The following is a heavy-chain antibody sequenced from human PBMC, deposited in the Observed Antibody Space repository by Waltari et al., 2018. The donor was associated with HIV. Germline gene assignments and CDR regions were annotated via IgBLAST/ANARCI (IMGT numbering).Heavy chain of an antibody. CDR2: TYYRSEWHH. CDR3: VRDSYGFDT. J-gene: IGHJ5*02. CDR1: VDRVSSDTAA. D-gene: IGHD5-18*01. V-gene: IGHV6-1*01. Sequence: QLKLKQSGPGLVEASPSIFLSCVISVDRVSSDTAAWNWVRQCGAGGLQWLGKTYYRSEWHHVSSVALKGRMVINSDTEKNQFSLHLSSVTPGDTATYYCVRDSYGFDTWGEGTLVTVPP.